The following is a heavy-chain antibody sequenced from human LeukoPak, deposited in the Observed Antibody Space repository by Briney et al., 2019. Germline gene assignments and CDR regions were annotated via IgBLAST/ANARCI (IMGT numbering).Heavy chain of an antibody. CDR2: ISSSSSYI. D-gene: IGHD4-23*01. J-gene: IGHJ4*02. CDR1: GFICSSYS. V-gene: IGHV3-21*01. CDR3: AREYGGFDY. Sequence: PGGSLRLSCAAPGFICSSYSMNWVRQAPGKGLEWVSSISSSSSYIDYADSVKGRFTISRDNAKNSLYLQMNSLRAEDTAVYYCAREYGGFDYWGQGTLVTVSS.